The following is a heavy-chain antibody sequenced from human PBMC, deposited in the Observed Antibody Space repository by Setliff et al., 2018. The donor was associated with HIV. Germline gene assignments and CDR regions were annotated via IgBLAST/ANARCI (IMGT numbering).Heavy chain of an antibody. CDR2: IYTSGNT. V-gene: IGHV4-4*07. Sequence: SETLSLTCTVSGVSISNYYWSWIRQPAGKGLEWIERIYTSGNTNYNPSLKSRVTMSVDTSKKQFSLKLTSVTAADTAVYYCAGHFYYSGSGIWAGLDSWGQGTLVTVSS. J-gene: IGHJ4*02. CDR3: AGHFYYSGSGIWAGLDS. CDR1: GVSISNYY. D-gene: IGHD3-10*01.